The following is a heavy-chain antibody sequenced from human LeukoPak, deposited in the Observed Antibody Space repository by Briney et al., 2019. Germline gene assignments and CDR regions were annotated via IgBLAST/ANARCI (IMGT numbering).Heavy chain of an antibody. CDR1: GGTFSSYA. V-gene: IGHV1-69*13. CDR3: AREKDGDYKGINWFDP. D-gene: IGHD4-17*01. Sequence: SVKVSCKASGGTFSSYAISWVRQAPGQGLEWMGGIIPIFGTANYAQKFQGRVTITADESTSTAYMELSSLRSEDTAVYYCAREKDGDYKGINWFDPWGQGTLVTVSS. J-gene: IGHJ5*02. CDR2: IIPIFGTA.